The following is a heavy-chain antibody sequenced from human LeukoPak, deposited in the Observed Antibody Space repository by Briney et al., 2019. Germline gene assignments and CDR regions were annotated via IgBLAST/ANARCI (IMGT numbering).Heavy chain of an antibody. Sequence: GGSLRLSCAASGFTFSSYAMSWVRQAPGKGLEWVSGISGSGGSTYYADSVKGRFTISRDTSKNTLYLQMNSLRVEDTAVYYCAKWRPTPLSLYYDSSGQRGYFDLWGRGTLVTVSS. CDR1: GFTFSSYA. D-gene: IGHD3-22*01. CDR3: AKWRPTPLSLYYDSSGQRGYFDL. V-gene: IGHV3-23*01. J-gene: IGHJ2*01. CDR2: ISGSGGST.